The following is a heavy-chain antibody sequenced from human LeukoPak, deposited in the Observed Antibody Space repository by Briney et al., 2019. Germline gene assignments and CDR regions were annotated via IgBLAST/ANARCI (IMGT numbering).Heavy chain of an antibody. V-gene: IGHV3-9*01. CDR1: GFTFDDYA. J-gene: IGHJ6*02. Sequence: GGSLRLSCAASGFTFDDYAMHWVRHAPGKGLEWVSGISWNSGSIGYADSVKGRFTISRDNAKNSLYRQMNSLRAEDTALYYCAKDPTRGAHYYYGMDVWGQGTTVTVSS. D-gene: IGHD3-10*01. CDR3: AKDPTRGAHYYYGMDV. CDR2: ISWNSGSI.